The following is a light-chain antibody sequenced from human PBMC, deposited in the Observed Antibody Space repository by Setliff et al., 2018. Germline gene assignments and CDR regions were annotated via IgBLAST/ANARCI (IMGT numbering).Light chain of an antibody. Sequence: ALAQPRSVSGSPGQSVTISCTGTSSDVGGYNYVSWYQQHPGKAPKLMIYDVSKRPSGVPDRFSGSKSGNTASLTISGLQAEDEADYYCCSYAGSYTYVFGTGTRAPS. CDR2: DVS. J-gene: IGLJ1*01. CDR1: SSDVGGYNY. V-gene: IGLV2-11*01. CDR3: CSYAGSYTYV.